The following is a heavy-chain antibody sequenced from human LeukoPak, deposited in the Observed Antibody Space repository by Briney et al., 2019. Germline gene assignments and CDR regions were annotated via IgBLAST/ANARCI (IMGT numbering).Heavy chain of an antibody. Sequence: GGSLRLSCAASGFTFSSYWMSWVRQAPGKGLEWVANIKQDGSEKYYVDSVKGRFTISRDNAKNSLYLQMNSLRTEDTAVYYCARDPRGPTTYDSSARDSLDYWGQGTLVTVSS. J-gene: IGHJ4*02. CDR3: ARDPRGPTTYDSSARDSLDY. CDR1: GFTFSSYW. V-gene: IGHV3-7*01. CDR2: IKQDGSEK. D-gene: IGHD3-22*01.